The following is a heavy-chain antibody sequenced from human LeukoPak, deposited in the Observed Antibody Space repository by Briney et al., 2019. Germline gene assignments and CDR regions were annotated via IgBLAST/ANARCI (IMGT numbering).Heavy chain of an antibody. D-gene: IGHD1-26*01. J-gene: IGHJ4*02. CDR2: IWYDGSNK. Sequence: PGGSLRLSCAASGLIFTGYGMHWVRQAPGKGLEWVAIIWYDGSNKYYADSVKGRFTISRDTSKNMLYLQMSSLRAEDTAVYYCARAQQWAGDYWGQGTLVTVSS. CDR3: ARAQQWAGDY. CDR1: GLIFTGYG. V-gene: IGHV3-33*01.